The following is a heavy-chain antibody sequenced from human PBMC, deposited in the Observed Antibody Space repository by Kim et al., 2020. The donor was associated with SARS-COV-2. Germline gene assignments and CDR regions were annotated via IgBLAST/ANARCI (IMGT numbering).Heavy chain of an antibody. CDR2: ISASGGST. Sequence: GGSLRLSCAVSGFAFSAYAMTWVRQAPGKGLEWVSSISASGGSTYYADSVKGRFTISRDSSKNTLYLQMNSARAEDTAIYYCAKPPGSYRSSYYWYAMDIWGLGTTVTVSS. D-gene: IGHD1-26*01. CDR3: AKPPGSYRSSYYWYAMDI. J-gene: IGHJ6*02. V-gene: IGHV3-23*01. CDR1: GFAFSAYA.